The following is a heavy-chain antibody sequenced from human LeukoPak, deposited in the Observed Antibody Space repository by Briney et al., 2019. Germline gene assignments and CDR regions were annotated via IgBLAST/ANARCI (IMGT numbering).Heavy chain of an antibody. CDR3: ARDRMGTTVTTLYWFEP. V-gene: IGHV3-7*01. J-gene: IGHJ5*02. D-gene: IGHD4-17*01. CDR2: IKQDGYER. Sequence: QSGGSLRLSCAGSGFIFSNYWMSWVRQAPGKGLEWVANIKQDGYERSYVDSVKGRFVVSRDNAKNSVYLHMSSLRGEDTAMYYCARDRMGTTVTTLYWFEPWGQGTLVTVSS. CDR1: GFIFSNYW.